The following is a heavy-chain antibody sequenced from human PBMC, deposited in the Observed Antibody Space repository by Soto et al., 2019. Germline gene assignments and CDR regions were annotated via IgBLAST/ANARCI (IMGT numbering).Heavy chain of an antibody. J-gene: IGHJ4*02. D-gene: IGHD3-10*01. Sequence: EVQLVESGGGLVKPGGSLRLSCAASGFTFSSYSMNWVRQAPGKGLEWVSSISSSSSYIYYADSVKGRFTISRDNAKNYFYLKINGLRAEDTVVYYGGGRYVWGGYYADYGGQGTLVTVSS. CDR1: GFTFSSYS. CDR2: ISSSSSYI. CDR3: GGRYVWGGYYADY. V-gene: IGHV3-21*01.